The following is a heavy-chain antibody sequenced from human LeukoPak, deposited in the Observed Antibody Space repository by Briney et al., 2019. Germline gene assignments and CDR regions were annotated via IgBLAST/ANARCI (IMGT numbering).Heavy chain of an antibody. CDR1: GYTFTSYG. CDR2: ISPYNGNT. V-gene: IGHV1-18*01. J-gene: IGHJ4*02. Sequence: GASVKVSCKASGYTFTSYGISWVRQAPGQGLEWMGWISPYNGNTNYAQKLQGIGTMTTDTSTSTAYMELRTLRSDDTALYYCGRDRPLITFTVGFGDYWGQGTLVTVSS. D-gene: IGHD3-16*01. CDR3: GRDRPLITFTVGFGDY.